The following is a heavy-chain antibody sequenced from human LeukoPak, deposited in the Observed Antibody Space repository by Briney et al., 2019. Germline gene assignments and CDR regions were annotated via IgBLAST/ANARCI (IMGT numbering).Heavy chain of an antibody. Sequence: SETLSLTCAVSGVSFNDYYWSWVRQTPGKGQEWIGEINHSGYTNDSPSLKSRVTLSIDTSRKQFSLNVRSVTVADTGIYYCTRMTTGHDYWGQGTLVTVSS. J-gene: IGHJ4*02. CDR3: TRMTTGHDY. D-gene: IGHD4-17*01. V-gene: IGHV4-34*01. CDR2: INHSGYT. CDR1: GVSFNDYY.